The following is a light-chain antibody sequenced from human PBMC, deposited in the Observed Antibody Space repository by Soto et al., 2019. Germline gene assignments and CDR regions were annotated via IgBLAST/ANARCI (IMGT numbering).Light chain of an antibody. J-gene: IGKJ2*01. CDR3: QQRSNWPHT. CDR1: QSVSSY. Sequence: EIVLTQSPATLSLSPGERATLSCRASQSVSSYLAWYQHKPGQAPRLLIYDASNRATGIPARFSGSGSGTDFTLTISTLEPEDFAVYYCQQRSNWPHTFGPGTKLEIK. CDR2: DAS. V-gene: IGKV3-11*01.